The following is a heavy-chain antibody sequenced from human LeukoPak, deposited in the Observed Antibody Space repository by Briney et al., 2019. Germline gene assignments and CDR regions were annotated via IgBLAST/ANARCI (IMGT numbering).Heavy chain of an antibody. J-gene: IGHJ5*02. CDR2: IYYSGST. D-gene: IGHD2-2*01. CDR1: GGSMSPYH. CDR3: ARHMYQLTPILDWFDP. V-gene: IGHV4-59*08. Sequence: PSETLSLTCTVSGGSMSPYHWSWIRQPPGKGLEWIGYIYYSGSTNYNPSLKSRVTISVDTSKNQFSLKLSSVTAADTAVYYCARHMYQLTPILDWFDPWGQGTLVTVSS.